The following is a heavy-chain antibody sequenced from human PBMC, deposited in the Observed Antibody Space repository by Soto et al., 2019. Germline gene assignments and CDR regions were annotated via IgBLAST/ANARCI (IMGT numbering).Heavy chain of an antibody. D-gene: IGHD4-17*01. CDR2: IYYSGST. CDR1: GGSTSSSSYY. Sequence: SETLSLTCTVSGGSTSSSSYYWGWIRQPPGKGLEWIGSIYYSGSTYYNPSLKSRVTISVDTSKNQFSLKLSSVTAADTAVYYCARQRPSYGDYLYYFDYWGQGTLVTVSS. CDR3: ARQRPSYGDYLYYFDY. V-gene: IGHV4-39*01. J-gene: IGHJ4*02.